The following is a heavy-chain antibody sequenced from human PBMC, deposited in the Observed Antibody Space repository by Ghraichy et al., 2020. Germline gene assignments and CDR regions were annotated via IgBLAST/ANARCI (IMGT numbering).Heavy chain of an antibody. D-gene: IGHD3-10*01. CDR2: ISGSGGST. CDR1: GFTFSSYA. Sequence: GESLNISCAASGFTFSSYAMSWVRQAPGKGLEWVLAISGSGGSTYYADSVKGRFTISRDNSKNTLYLQMNSLRAEDTAVYYCAKGGLLWFGELSQYYYYYMDVWGKGTTVTVSS. CDR3: AKGGLLWFGELSQYYYYYMDV. V-gene: IGHV3-23*01. J-gene: IGHJ6*03.